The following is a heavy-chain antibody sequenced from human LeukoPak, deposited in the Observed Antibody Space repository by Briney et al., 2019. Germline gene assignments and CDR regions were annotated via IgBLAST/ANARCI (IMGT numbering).Heavy chain of an antibody. V-gene: IGHV3-30*18. Sequence: GLEWVXXXXYDVSNKYYADSVKGRFTISRDNSKNTLYLQMNSLRAEDTAVYYCAKESGDYDSSGYGAFDIWGQGTMVTVSS. J-gene: IGHJ3*02. CDR3: AKESGDYDSSGYGAFDI. D-gene: IGHD3-22*01. CDR2: XXYDVSNK.